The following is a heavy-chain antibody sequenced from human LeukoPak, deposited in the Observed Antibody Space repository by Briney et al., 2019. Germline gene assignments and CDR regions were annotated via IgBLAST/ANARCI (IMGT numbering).Heavy chain of an antibody. CDR1: GFTFSSYA. CDR2: IGSGGST. V-gene: IGHV3-23*01. D-gene: IGHD1-26*01. J-gene: IGHJ4*02. Sequence: GGSLRLSCAASGFTFSSYAMSWVRQAPGKGLEWVSAIGSGGSTYYADSVEGRFTVSRDNSKSTLYLQMNSLRGDDTAVYYCAKKWAAIPAFDYGGQGTLVTVSS. CDR3: AKKWAAIPAFDY.